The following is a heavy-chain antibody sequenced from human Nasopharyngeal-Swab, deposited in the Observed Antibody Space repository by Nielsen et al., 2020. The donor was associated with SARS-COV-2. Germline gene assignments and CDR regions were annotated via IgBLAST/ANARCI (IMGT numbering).Heavy chain of an antibody. D-gene: IGHD3-3*01. CDR3: ARDRCSSRSSCRYYNYMDV. J-gene: IGHJ6*03. Sequence: GESLKISCAASGFTFGSYDMHWVRQTTGKGLEWVSSIGTSGDTSYADSVKGRFTISRENVKSSLYLQMNSLRAEDTAVYYCARDRCSSRSSCRYYNYMDVWGKGTTVIVSS. CDR1: GFTFGSYD. V-gene: IGHV3-13*01. CDR2: IGTSGDT.